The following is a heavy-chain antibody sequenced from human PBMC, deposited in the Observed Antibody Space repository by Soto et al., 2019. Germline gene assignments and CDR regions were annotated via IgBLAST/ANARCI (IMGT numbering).Heavy chain of an antibody. CDR1: GGSISSGYYY. CDR3: ATGLTGGQKTGSVHY. J-gene: IGHJ4*02. CDR2: IYYSGNT. Sequence: PSETLSLTCSVSGGSISSGYYYWSWIRQPPGKGLEWIGNIYYSGNTYYNPSLKSRVTISVDTSKNQFSLKLSSVTAADTAVYYCATGLTGGQKTGSVHYWGQGPLVTVS. V-gene: IGHV4-30-4*01. D-gene: IGHD3-10*01.